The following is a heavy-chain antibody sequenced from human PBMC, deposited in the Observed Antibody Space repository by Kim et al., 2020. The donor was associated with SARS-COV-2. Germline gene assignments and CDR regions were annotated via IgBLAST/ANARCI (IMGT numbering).Heavy chain of an antibody. V-gene: IGHV4-30-4*01. J-gene: IGHJ4*02. CDR3: ARARATSITIFGVVIFHNFDY. D-gene: IGHD3-3*01. Sequence: SETLSLTCTVSGGSISSGDYYWSWIRQPPGKGLEWIGYIYYSGSTYYNPSLKSRVTISVDTSKNQFSLKLSSVTAADTAVYYCARARATSITIFGVVIFHNFDYWGQGTLVTVSS. CDR2: IYYSGST. CDR1: GGSISSGDYY.